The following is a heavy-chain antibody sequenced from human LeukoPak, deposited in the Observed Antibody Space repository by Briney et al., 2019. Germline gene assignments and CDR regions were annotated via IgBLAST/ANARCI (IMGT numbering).Heavy chain of an antibody. V-gene: IGHV3-53*01. CDR1: GVTVSSNY. CDR2: IYSGGST. D-gene: IGHD5-18*01. CDR3: ARDSDTAMEVFDY. Sequence: GGSLRLSCAASGVTVSSNYMSWVRQAPGKGLEWVSVIYSGGSTYYADSVKGRFTISRDNSKNTLYLQMNSLRAEDTAVYYCARDSDTAMEVFDYWGQGTLVTVSS. J-gene: IGHJ4*02.